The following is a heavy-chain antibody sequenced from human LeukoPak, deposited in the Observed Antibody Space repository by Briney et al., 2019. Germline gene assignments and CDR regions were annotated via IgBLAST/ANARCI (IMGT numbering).Heavy chain of an antibody. CDR2: ISGSATSI. V-gene: IGHV3-21*01. CDR3: ASRYCNDSNCYSFDY. Sequence: GGSLRLSCAASGFTFSTYAMNWVRQAPGKGLEWVASISGSATSILYADSEKGRFTVSRDNAKNSLYLQMNRLRAEDTAVYYCASRYCNDSNCYSFDYWGQGTLVTVSS. J-gene: IGHJ4*02. CDR1: GFTFSTYA. D-gene: IGHD2-15*01.